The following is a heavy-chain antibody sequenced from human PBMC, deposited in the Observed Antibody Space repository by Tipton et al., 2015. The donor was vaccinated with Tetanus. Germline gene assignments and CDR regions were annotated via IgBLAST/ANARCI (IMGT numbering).Heavy chain of an antibody. CDR3: ARLYGSTWSDYGAFDI. D-gene: IGHD3-16*01. V-gene: IGHV4-31*03. CDR2: RYYTGST. CDR1: GASINSGGYY. Sequence: TLSLTCTVSGASINSGGYYWTWIRQRPGKGLEWIGYRYYTGSTHYTPYLRSRVTISLDTSQNQFSLNLTSVTAADTAVYYCARLYGSTWSDYGAFDIWGRGTLVTVSS. J-gene: IGHJ3*02.